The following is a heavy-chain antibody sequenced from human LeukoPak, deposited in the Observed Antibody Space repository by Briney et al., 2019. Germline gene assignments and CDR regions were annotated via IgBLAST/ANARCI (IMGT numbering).Heavy chain of an antibody. V-gene: IGHV3-30*04. CDR3: ATTMVRGVIFPFDY. D-gene: IGHD3-10*01. CDR1: GFPFSSYA. Sequence: PGGSLRLSCAASGFPFSSYAIHWVRQAPGKGLEWVSVISYDGSNKYYADSVKGRFTISRDNSKNTLYLQMNSLRAEDTAVYYCATTMVRGVIFPFDYWGQGTLVTVSS. J-gene: IGHJ4*02. CDR2: ISYDGSNK.